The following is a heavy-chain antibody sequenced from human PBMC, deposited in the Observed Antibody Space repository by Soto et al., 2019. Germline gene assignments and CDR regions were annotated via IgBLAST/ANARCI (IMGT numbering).Heavy chain of an antibody. V-gene: IGHV3-53*01. CDR1: GFTVTNNY. D-gene: IGHD3-16*01. CDR2: IFSDGNT. CDR3: AKGDFDS. J-gene: IGHJ4*02. Sequence: EVQLVESGGGVIQPGGSLRLSCAASGFTVTNNYMSWVRQAPGKGLEWVAIIFSDGNTYHADSVKGRFTFSRDNFKNTLDLQMSNLRAEDTAVYYCAKGDFDSWGQGTLGTVSS.